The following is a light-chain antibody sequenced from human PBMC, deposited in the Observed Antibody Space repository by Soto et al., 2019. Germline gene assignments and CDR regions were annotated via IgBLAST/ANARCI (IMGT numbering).Light chain of an antibody. Sequence: DSQMTQSPSFLSASVGARVTITCRASQGIRHYLAWYQQKPGKAPSLLMYGASTLQSGVPSRFSGSGSGTEFTLTISSLQPEDVATYFCQQVYGHPPAFGPGTRLEIK. CDR3: QQVYGHPPA. CDR2: GAS. CDR1: QGIRHY. J-gene: IGKJ5*01. V-gene: IGKV1-9*01.